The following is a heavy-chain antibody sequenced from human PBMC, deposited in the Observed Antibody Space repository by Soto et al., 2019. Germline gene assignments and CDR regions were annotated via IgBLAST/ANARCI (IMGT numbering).Heavy chain of an antibody. D-gene: IGHD5-12*01. Sequence: QVQLVQSGAEVKKPGASVKVSCKASGYTFTSYAMLWVRQAPGQRLEWMGWINAGNGNTKYSQKFQGRVTLTRDTSASTAYMELSSLRSDDTAVYFCARAQNLEMATPWGQGTLVTVSS. CDR1: GYTFTSYA. J-gene: IGHJ4*02. V-gene: IGHV1-3*01. CDR2: INAGNGNT. CDR3: ARAQNLEMATP.